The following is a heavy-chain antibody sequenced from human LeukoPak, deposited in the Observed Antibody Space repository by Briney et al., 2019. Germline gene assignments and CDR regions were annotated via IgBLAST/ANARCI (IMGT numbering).Heavy chain of an antibody. Sequence: SETLSLTCTVSGFSMSAYQWSWVRQPPAKGLEWIGCINTKGETSYNPSLKSRVTTSVDTSKSQFSLRLTSVTAADTAVYYCATSNDAKSAPIDHWGQGAPVTVSS. CDR2: INTKGET. CDR1: GFSMSAYQ. J-gene: IGHJ4*02. CDR3: ATSNDAKSAPIDH. V-gene: IGHV4-4*09. D-gene: IGHD2-8*01.